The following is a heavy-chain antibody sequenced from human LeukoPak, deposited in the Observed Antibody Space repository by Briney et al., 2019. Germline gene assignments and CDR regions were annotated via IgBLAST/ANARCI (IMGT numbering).Heavy chain of an antibody. Sequence: KPSETLSLTCTVSGGSISSSSYYWGWIRQPPGKGLEWIGSIYYSGSTYYNPSLKSRVTISVDTSKNQFSLKLSSMTAADTAVYYCARVSALGYCSSTSCYTRVWWFDPWGQGTLVTVSS. CDR2: IYYSGST. V-gene: IGHV4-39*01. CDR1: GGSISSSSYY. CDR3: ARVSALGYCSSTSCYTRVWWFDP. D-gene: IGHD2-2*02. J-gene: IGHJ5*02.